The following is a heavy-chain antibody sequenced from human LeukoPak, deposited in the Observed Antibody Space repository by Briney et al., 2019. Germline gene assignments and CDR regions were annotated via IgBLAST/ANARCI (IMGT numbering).Heavy chain of an antibody. D-gene: IGHD1-7*01. CDR1: GITLSTYW. CDR2: IKQDGSEK. J-gene: IGHJ4*02. CDR3: ARELELLGSGDY. Sequence: PGGSLRLSCAASGITLSTYWMSWVRQAPGKGLEWVANIKQDGSEKYYVDSVKGRFTISRDNAKNSLYLQMNSLRAEDTAVYYCARELELLGSGDYWGQGTLVTVSS. V-gene: IGHV3-7*04.